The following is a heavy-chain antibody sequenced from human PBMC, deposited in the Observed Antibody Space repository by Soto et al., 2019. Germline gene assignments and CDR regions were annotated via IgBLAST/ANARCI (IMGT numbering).Heavy chain of an antibody. Sequence: QVQLVQSGAEVKNPGASVKVSCKTSGYVFTSYGIGWARQAPGQGLEWMGWINTYNGNTNYAKKLQGRLTLTTDTSTSTTYMELRSLRSNDTAIYCCVFVDVYVPPSPQYVWGQGTTVNVSS. CDR1: GYVFTSYG. J-gene: IGHJ6*02. CDR3: VFVDVYVPPSPQYV. V-gene: IGHV1-18*01. CDR2: INTYNGNT. D-gene: IGHD3-16*01.